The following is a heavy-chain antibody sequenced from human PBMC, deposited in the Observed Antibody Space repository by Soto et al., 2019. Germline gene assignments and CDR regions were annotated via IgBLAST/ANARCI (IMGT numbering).Heavy chain of an antibody. J-gene: IGHJ2*01. CDR1: GGTFSSYT. CDR2: IIPIRGIA. CDR3: AREGGYDYGRWYFDL. V-gene: IGHV1-69*08. Sequence: QVQLVQSGAEVKKPGSSVKVSCKASGGTFSSYTISWVRQAPGQGLEWMGRIIPIRGIANYAQKFQGRVTITADKSXTTAYMELSSLRSEDTAVYYCAREGGYDYGRWYFDLWGRGTLVTVSS. D-gene: IGHD3-22*01.